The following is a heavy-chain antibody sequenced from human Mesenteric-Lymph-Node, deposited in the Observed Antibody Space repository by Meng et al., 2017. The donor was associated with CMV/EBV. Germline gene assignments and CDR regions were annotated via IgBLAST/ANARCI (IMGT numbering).Heavy chain of an antibody. CDR1: GDRCPSTGAA. V-gene: IGHV6-1*01. CDR2: TYFRSRWSY. J-gene: IGHJ4*02. D-gene: IGHD6-19*01. CDR3: ARDPPFDQGLDS. Sequence: ISGDRCPSTGAAWNWLRQSPSRGLEWLGRTYFRSRWSYDYAESVKGRISVDPDTSKNQFSLHLNSVTPEDTALYYCARDPPFDQGLDSWGQGTLVTVSS.